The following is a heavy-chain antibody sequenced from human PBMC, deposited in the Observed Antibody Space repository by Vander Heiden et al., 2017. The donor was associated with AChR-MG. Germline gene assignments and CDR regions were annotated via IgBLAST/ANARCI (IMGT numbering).Heavy chain of an antibody. D-gene: IGHD4-17*01. Sequence: QVQLVESGGGVVQPGGSLRLSCAASGFTFSSYGMHWVRQAPGKGLEWVAFIRYDGSNKYYADSVKGRFTISRDNSKNTLYLQMNSLRAEDTAVYYCAKDRGDYGGNWGVGFDYWGQGTLVTVSS. V-gene: IGHV3-30*02. CDR3: AKDRGDYGGNWGVGFDY. J-gene: IGHJ4*02. CDR2: IRYDGSNK. CDR1: GFTFSSYG.